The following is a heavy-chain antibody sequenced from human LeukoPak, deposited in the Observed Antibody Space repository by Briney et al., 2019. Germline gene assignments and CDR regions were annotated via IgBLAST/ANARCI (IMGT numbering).Heavy chain of an antibody. V-gene: IGHV4-4*07. J-gene: IGHJ4*02. CDR1: GGSISSYY. CDR2: IYTSGST. D-gene: IGHD5-18*01. Sequence: SETLSLTCTVSGGSISSYYWSWIRQPAGKGLEWIGRIYTSGSTNYNPPLKSRVTMSVDTSKNQFSLKLSSVTAADTAVYYCANGYSYGRFDYWGQGTLVTVSS. CDR3: ANGYSYGRFDY.